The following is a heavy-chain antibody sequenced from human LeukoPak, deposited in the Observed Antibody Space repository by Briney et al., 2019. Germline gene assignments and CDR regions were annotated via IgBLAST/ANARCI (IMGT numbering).Heavy chain of an antibody. V-gene: IGHV4-59*01. Sequence: SGTLSLTCTVSNGSINFYYWSWVRQSPGKGLEWIGNVYSSGNANYNPSLQSRVTISVETSKNQFSLKVTSVTAGDTAVYFCARTRIAVTGYYFDYWGQGALVTVSS. D-gene: IGHD6-19*01. CDR2: VYSSGNA. CDR3: ARTRIAVTGYYFDY. CDR1: NGSINFYY. J-gene: IGHJ4*02.